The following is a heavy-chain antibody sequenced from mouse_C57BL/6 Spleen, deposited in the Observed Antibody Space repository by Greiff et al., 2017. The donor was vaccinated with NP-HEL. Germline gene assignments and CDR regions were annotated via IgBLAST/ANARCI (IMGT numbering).Heavy chain of an antibody. J-gene: IGHJ1*03. V-gene: IGHV5-17*01. Sequence: EVQVVESGGGLVKPGGSLKLSCAASGFTFSDYGMHWVRQAPEKGLEWVAYISSGSSTIYYADTVKGRFTISSNNAKNTLFLQMTSLRSEDTAMYYCARGNWDWYFDVWGTGTTVTVSS. D-gene: IGHD4-1*01. CDR2: ISSGSSTI. CDR1: GFTFSDYG. CDR3: ARGNWDWYFDV.